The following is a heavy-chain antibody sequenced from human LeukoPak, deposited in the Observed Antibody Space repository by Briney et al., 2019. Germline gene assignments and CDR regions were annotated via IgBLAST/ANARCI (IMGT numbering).Heavy chain of an antibody. CDR1: GGSISSYS. CDR3: AKGMTTGPDP. V-gene: IGHV4-59*08. D-gene: IGHD4-17*01. Sequence: SETLSLTCTLSGGSISSYSWSWIRQPPGKGLEWIGYIYYSGSTNYNPSLKSRLTISVDTSKNQFSLKLSSVTAADTAVYYCAKGMTTGPDPWGQGTLVTVSS. J-gene: IGHJ5*02. CDR2: IYYSGST.